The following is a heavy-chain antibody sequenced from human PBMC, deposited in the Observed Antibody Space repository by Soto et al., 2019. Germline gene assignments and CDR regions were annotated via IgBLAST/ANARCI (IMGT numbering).Heavy chain of an antibody. Sequence: QVQLQESGPGLVKPSETLSLTCTVSGGSISSYYWSWIRQPPGKGLEWIGYIYYSGSTNCNPSLKSRVTISVDTSKNQFSLKLSSVTAADTAVYYCARESGYSGSYDYWGQGTLVTVSS. D-gene: IGHD1-26*01. CDR1: GGSISSYY. V-gene: IGHV4-59*01. J-gene: IGHJ4*02. CDR3: ARESGYSGSYDY. CDR2: IYYSGST.